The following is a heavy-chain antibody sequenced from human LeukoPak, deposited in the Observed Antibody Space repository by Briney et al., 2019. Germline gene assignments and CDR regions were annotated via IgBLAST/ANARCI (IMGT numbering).Heavy chain of an antibody. CDR2: IWYDGSSK. Sequence: GGSLRLSFSTSRHTFNSYGMHRVPQAPGKGLERVAVIWYDGSSKYYAASAKGRFTISRENSKNTLYLQMNSLRAEDTTVDYCARSVDFWSGYQDYWGQGTLVTVSS. J-gene: IGHJ4*02. V-gene: IGHV3-33*01. CDR3: ARSVDFWSGYQDY. D-gene: IGHD3-3*01. CDR1: RHTFNSYG.